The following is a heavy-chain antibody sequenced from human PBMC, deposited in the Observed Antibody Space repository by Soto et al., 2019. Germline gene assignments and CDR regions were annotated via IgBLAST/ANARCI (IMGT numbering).Heavy chain of an antibody. Sequence: QVQLVESGGGFVKPGGSLRLSCAASGFTFSDYYMSWIRQAPGKGLEWVSYISSSGSTIYYADSVKGRFTISRDNAKNSLYLQMNSLRAEDTAVYYCARDPLSSIAARPAPSWFDPWGQGTLVTVSS. CDR2: ISSSGSTI. D-gene: IGHD6-6*01. V-gene: IGHV3-11*01. CDR1: GFTFSDYY. CDR3: ARDPLSSIAARPAPSWFDP. J-gene: IGHJ5*02.